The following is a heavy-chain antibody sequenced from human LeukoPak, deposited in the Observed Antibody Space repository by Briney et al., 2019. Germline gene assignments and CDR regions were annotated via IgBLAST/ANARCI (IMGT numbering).Heavy chain of an antibody. CDR2: ISGSGGST. V-gene: IGHV3-23*01. CDR1: GYTFTDYA. CDR3: AKVISTYGGYFDY. D-gene: IGHD4-17*01. J-gene: IGHJ4*02. Sequence: GGSLRLSCAASGYTFTDYAMSWVRQAPGKGLEWVSAISGSGGSTYYADSVKGRFTISRDNSENTLYLQMNSLRAEDTAVYYCAKVISTYGGYFDYWGQGTLVTVSS.